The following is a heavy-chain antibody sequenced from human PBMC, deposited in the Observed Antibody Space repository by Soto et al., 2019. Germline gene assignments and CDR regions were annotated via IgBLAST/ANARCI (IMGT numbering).Heavy chain of an antibody. CDR3: ATNLSLRNSYGYD. V-gene: IGHV3-48*01. J-gene: IGHJ4*02. CDR1: GFTFSTYS. CDR2: ISSGSSTI. D-gene: IGHD5-18*01. Sequence: GASLRLAYESSGFTFSTYSMNRLRQAPGTGLEWVSYISSGSSTIYYADSVKGRFTISRDNAKNLLYLQVNSLRAEDTAVYYCATNLSLRNSYGYDWGQGT.